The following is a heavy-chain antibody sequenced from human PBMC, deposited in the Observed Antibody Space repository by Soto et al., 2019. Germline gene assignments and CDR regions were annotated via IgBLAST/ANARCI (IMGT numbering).Heavy chain of an antibody. CDR1: GFTFSSYA. CDR2: ISGIRDYI. D-gene: IGHD3-22*01. CDR3: AREGVHNYNEYYFDY. V-gene: IGHV3-21*06. J-gene: IGHJ4*02. Sequence: LRLSCAASGFTFSSYAMSWVRRAPGKGLEWVSSISGIRDYIRYADSVKGRFTISRDNAKTSLYLQMNSLTAEDTAVYYCAREGVHNYNEYYFDYWGQGTLVTV.